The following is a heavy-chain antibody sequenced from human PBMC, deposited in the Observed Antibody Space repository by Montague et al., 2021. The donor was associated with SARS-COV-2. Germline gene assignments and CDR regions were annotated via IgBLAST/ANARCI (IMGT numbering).Heavy chain of an antibody. CDR3: ARGSGWMGNAFDI. Sequence: SETLSLTCTVSGGSNSSYYWSWIRQPPGRGLEWIGYIYYSGSTNYNPSXKSRVTISVDASKNQFSLKLSSVTAADTAVYYCARGSGWMGNAFDIWGQGTMVTVSS. J-gene: IGHJ3*02. CDR1: GGSNSSYY. D-gene: IGHD6-19*01. V-gene: IGHV4-59*01. CDR2: IYYSGST.